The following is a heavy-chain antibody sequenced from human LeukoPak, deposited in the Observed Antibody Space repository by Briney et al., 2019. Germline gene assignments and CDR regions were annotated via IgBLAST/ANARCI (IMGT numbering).Heavy chain of an antibody. CDR1: GFTFSSCA. Sequence: GGSLRLSCAASGFTFSSCAMSWVRQAPGKGLEWVSTIIDSGNSIYYADSVKGRFTISRDNSKNTLYLQMNSLRAEDTAVYYCAKDTQRWLLAWLPCRRGGYFDYWGQGTLVTVSS. CDR3: AKDTQRWLLAWLPCRRGGYFDY. V-gene: IGHV3-23*01. J-gene: IGHJ4*02. D-gene: IGHD4-23*01. CDR2: IIDSGNSI.